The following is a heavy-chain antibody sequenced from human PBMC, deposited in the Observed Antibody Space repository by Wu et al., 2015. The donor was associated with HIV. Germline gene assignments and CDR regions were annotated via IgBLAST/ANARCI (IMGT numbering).Heavy chain of an antibody. J-gene: IGHJ3*02. CDR3: ARSGGIVVVPAAISAFDI. CDR2: IIPIFGTA. CDR1: GGTFSSYA. Sequence: QVQLVQSGAEVKKPGSSVKVSCKASGGTFSSYAISWVRQAPGQGLEWMGGIIPIFGTANYAQKFQGRVTITADESTSTAYMELSSLRSEDTAVYYCARSGGIVVVPAAISAFDIWGQGTMVTVSS. V-gene: IGHV1-69*12. D-gene: IGHD2-2*01.